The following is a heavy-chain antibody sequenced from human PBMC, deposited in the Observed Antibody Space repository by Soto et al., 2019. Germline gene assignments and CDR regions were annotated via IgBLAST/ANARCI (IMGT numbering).Heavy chain of an antibody. D-gene: IGHD3-22*01. CDR3: ARDFSNYYDSSGYYRVRWFDP. CDR1: GGTFSSYA. CDR2: IIPIFGTA. Sequence: SVKVSCKASGGTFSSYAISWVRQAPGQGLEWMGGIIPIFGTANYAQKFQGRVTITADESTSTAYMELSSLRSEDTAVYYCARDFSNYYDSSGYYRVRWFDPWGQGTLVTVSS. J-gene: IGHJ5*02. V-gene: IGHV1-69*13.